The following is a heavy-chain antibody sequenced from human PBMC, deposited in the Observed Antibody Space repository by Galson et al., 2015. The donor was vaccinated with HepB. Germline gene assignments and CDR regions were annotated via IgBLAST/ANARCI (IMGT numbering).Heavy chain of an antibody. CDR3: ARAGDSFDIVTTPPVSDL. CDR2: ISSRANDI. D-gene: IGHD4-17*01. V-gene: IGHV3-48*03. CDR1: GFTFRSYE. Sequence: SLRLSCAASGFTFRSYEMIWIRQAPGKGLEWISYISSRANDIYYADSVKGRFTVSRDNAENSLFLQMNSLRVEDTAVYYCARAGDSFDIVTTPPVSDLWGQGTLVSVSS. J-gene: IGHJ4*02.